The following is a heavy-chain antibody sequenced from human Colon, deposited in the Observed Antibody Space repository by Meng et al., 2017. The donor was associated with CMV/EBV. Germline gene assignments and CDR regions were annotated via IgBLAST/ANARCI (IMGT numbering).Heavy chain of an antibody. D-gene: IGHD3-16*01. V-gene: IGHV5-51*01. Sequence: GESLKISCKGSGYSFNTNWIGWVRQMPGKGLEWIGIIYPADSDTRYSPSFQGQVTISADKSINTAYLQWKSLKASDSAMYYCTRGGLADFDFWGQGTQVTVSS. J-gene: IGHJ4*02. CDR3: TRGGLADFDF. CDR1: GYSFNTNW. CDR2: IYPADSDT.